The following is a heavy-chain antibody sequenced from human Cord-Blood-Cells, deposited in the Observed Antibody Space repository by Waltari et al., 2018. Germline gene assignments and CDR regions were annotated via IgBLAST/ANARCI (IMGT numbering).Heavy chain of an antibody. Sequence: QVHLLQSGDEVKNPGASVKVSCTASGYTLHSYYMPWGRQAPGQGLEWMGIINPSGGSTSYAQKFQGRVTMTRDTSTSTVYMELSSLRSEDTAVYYCARDLREDDFWYFDYWGQGTLVTVSS. CDR3: ARDLREDDFWYFDY. CDR1: GYTLHSYY. CDR2: INPSGGST. D-gene: IGHD3-3*01. V-gene: IGHV1-46*02. J-gene: IGHJ4*02.